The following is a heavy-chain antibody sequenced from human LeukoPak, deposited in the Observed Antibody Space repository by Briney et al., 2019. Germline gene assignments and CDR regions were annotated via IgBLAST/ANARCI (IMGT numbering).Heavy chain of an antibody. CDR1: GFTFSSYA. CDR3: AKTYSSGWWDLDY. Sequence: PGRSLRLSCAASGFTFSSYAMHWVRQAPGKGLEWVTAISYDGSYKYYVDSVKGRFTISRDNSKNMLFLQMNSLRTEDTAVYYCAKTYSSGWWDLDYWGQGTLVTVSS. J-gene: IGHJ4*02. CDR2: ISYDGSYK. D-gene: IGHD6-19*01. V-gene: IGHV3-30*18.